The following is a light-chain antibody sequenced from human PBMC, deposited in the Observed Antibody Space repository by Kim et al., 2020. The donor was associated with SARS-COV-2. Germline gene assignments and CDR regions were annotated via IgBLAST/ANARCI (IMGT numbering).Light chain of an antibody. Sequence: QSITITCTGTSSDVGGYNYVSWYQQHPGKAPKLMIYDVSNRPSGVSNRFSGSKSGNTASLTSSGLQAEDEADYYCSSYTSSSTDVVFGGGTQLTVL. J-gene: IGLJ2*01. V-gene: IGLV2-14*03. CDR2: DVS. CDR1: SSDVGGYNY. CDR3: SSYTSSSTDVV.